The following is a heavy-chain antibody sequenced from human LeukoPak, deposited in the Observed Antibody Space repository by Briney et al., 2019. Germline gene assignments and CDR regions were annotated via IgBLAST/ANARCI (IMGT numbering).Heavy chain of an antibody. V-gene: IGHV5-51*01. CDR3: TRSPSSGSYFDY. CDR1: GYTFSSYW. J-gene: IGHJ4*02. D-gene: IGHD1-26*01. Sequence: GESLKISCKASGYTFSSYWIGWVRQMPGKGLEWMGITYPGDSDTRYSPSFQGQVTISADKSISTAYLQWSSLKASDTAMYYCTRSPSSGSYFDYWGQATLVTVSS. CDR2: TYPGDSDT.